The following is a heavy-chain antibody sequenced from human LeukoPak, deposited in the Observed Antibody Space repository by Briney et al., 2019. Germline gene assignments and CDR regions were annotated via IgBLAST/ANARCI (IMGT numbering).Heavy chain of an antibody. Sequence: SETLSLTCTVSGGSISSSNYYWGWIRQPPGKGLEWIGSIYYSGSTYYNPSLKSRVTISVDRSKNQFSLKLSSVTAADTAVYYCARETTVTHWYFDLWGRGTLVTVSS. V-gene: IGHV4-39*07. CDR2: IYYSGST. CDR3: ARETTVTHWYFDL. CDR1: GGSISSSNYY. J-gene: IGHJ2*01. D-gene: IGHD4-17*01.